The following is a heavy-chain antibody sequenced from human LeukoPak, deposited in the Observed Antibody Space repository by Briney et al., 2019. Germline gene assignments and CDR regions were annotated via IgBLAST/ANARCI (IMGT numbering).Heavy chain of an antibody. CDR2: IFSSGST. V-gene: IGHV4-4*07. Sequence: KASETLSLTCTVSGGSVSGYFWSWIRQPAGRGLEWIGRIFSSGSTNYNLSLKSRVTMSVDTSKNQFSLKLSSVTAADTAVYYCARGYYYFAIDVWGQGTTVTVSS. CDR3: ARGYYYFAIDV. J-gene: IGHJ6*02. CDR1: GGSVSGYF.